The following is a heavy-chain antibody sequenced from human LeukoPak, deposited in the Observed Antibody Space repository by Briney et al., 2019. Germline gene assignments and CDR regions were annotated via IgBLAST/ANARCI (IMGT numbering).Heavy chain of an antibody. CDR2: INPNVGDT. V-gene: IGHV1-2*02. CDR3: ARANFLYCSSSTCLFDY. J-gene: IGHJ4*02. CDR1: GYTFTDYY. Sequence: ASVKVSCKASGYTFTDYYMHWVRQAPGQGFEWIGWINPNVGDTNYAQKFQGRVTMTRDTSISTAHMEVSRLRSDDTAVYYCARANFLYCSSSTCLFDYWGQGTLVTVSS. D-gene: IGHD2-2*01.